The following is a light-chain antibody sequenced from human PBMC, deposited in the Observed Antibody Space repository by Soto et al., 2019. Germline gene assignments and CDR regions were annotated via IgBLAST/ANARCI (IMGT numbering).Light chain of an antibody. CDR3: MQATQFSWT. CDR2: KIY. J-gene: IGKJ1*01. CDR1: EILVHSDGKTY. Sequence: DIVMTQSPLSSPVTLGQPASISCRSREILVHSDGKTYLSWLHQRPGQPPRLLIYKIYKRLPGVPERISGSGAGTEFTLKISRVEAEDVGIYYCMQATQFSWTFGQGTKVEV. V-gene: IGKV2-24*01.